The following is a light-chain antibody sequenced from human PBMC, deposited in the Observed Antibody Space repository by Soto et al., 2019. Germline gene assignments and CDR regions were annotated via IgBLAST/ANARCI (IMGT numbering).Light chain of an antibody. CDR3: SSFTTINILV. Sequence: QSALTQPASVSGSPGQSITISCTGSSSDVVDYNYVSWYQQHPGEAPRLLIHEVTNRPSGVSNRFSGSKSGNMASLTISGLQAEDEADYYCSSFTTINILVFGGGTKVTVL. J-gene: IGLJ1*01. V-gene: IGLV2-14*01. CDR2: EVT. CDR1: SSDVVDYNY.